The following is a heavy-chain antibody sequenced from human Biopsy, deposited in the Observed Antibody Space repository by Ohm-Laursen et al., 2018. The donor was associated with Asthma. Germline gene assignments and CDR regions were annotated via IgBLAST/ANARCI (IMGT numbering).Heavy chain of an antibody. CDR2: INSVFGTT. D-gene: IGHD2-2*01. J-gene: IGHJ4*02. CDR3: ARKAGSCISRTCYSLDF. Sequence: SVKVSCKSLGGTFNTYVIGWVRQAPGQGLEWMGGINSVFGTTTYPQKFQGRVTITADDSTSTVYMELSSLRSEDTAVYYCARKAGSCISRTCYSLDFWGQGALVTVSS. CDR1: GGTFNTYV. V-gene: IGHV1-69*13.